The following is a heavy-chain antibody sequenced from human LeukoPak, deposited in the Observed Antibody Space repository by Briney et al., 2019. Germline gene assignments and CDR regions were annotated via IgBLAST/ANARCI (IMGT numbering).Heavy chain of an antibody. Sequence: GASVKVSCTASGYTFTVYYMHWVRQAPGQGLEWMGWINPNSGGTNYAQKFQGRVTMTRDTSISTAYMGLSRLRSDDTAVNSCAIDGVGFYDSSGYYYFQHWGQGTLVTVSS. CDR3: AIDGVGFYDSSGYYYFQH. J-gene: IGHJ1*01. CDR1: GYTFTVYY. V-gene: IGHV1-2*02. CDR2: INPNSGGT. D-gene: IGHD3-22*01.